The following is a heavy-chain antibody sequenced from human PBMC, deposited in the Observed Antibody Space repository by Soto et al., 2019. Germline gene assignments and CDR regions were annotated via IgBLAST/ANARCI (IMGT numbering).Heavy chain of an antibody. Sequence: PGGSLRLSCAASGFTFNSNWMDWVRQAPGKGLEWVANINQDGSEKNYVDSVKGRFTISRDNAKNSLYLQMSSLTAEDSALYYCSKSLDYWGQGARVTVSS. V-gene: IGHV3-7*01. J-gene: IGHJ4*02. CDR3: SKSLDY. CDR2: INQDGSEK. CDR1: GFTFNSNW.